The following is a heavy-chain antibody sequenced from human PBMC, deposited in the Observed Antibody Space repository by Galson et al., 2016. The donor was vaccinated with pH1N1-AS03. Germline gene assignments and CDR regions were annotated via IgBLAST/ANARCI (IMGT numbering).Heavy chain of an antibody. D-gene: IGHD4-11*01. CDR1: GSSFSSDS. J-gene: IGHJ6*02. Sequence: SLRLSCASSGSSFSSDSMNWVRQAPGKGLEWVATISGSSHYIFYGDSVKGRFTTSRDNAKRSVFLQMNSLRVEDTALYYCVRDSTETTGMDVWGQGTTVSVS. CDR2: ISGSSHYI. V-gene: IGHV3-21*01. CDR3: VRDSTETTGMDV.